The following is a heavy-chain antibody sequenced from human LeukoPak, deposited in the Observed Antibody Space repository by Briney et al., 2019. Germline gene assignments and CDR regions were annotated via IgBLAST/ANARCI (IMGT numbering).Heavy chain of an antibody. CDR1: DGAFSGYS. J-gene: IGHJ1*01. V-gene: IGHV4-34*01. D-gene: IGHD6-13*01. CDR3: ARSLEGTSWYEGYFHH. CDR2: INHSGST. Sequence: KPSETLSLTCTVYDGAFSGYSWSWIRQPPRKGLEWIGEINHSGSTHYKPSLKSRVTISVDTSKREFSLKMSSVTAADTAVYYCARSLEGTSWYEGYFHHWGQGTLVTVSS.